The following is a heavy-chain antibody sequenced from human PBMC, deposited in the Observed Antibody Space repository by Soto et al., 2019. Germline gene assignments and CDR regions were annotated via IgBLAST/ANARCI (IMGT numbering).Heavy chain of an antibody. V-gene: IGHV3-48*04. Sequence: GGSLRLSCAASGFTFSSYSMNWVRQAPGKGLEWVSYISSSSSTIYYADSVKGRFTISRDNAKNSLYLQMNSLRAEDTAWYYCARGGKYQLQYYFDYWGQGTLVTVSS. J-gene: IGHJ4*02. CDR2: ISSSSSTI. CDR1: GFTFSSYS. CDR3: ARGGKYQLQYYFDY. D-gene: IGHD2-2*01.